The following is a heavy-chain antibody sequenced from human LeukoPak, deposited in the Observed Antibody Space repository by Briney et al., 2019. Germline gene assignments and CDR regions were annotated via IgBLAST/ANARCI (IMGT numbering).Heavy chain of an antibody. CDR3: ARQDYDILTGNPNFFDY. Sequence: SGTLSLTCTVSGGSISSSSYYWGWIRQPPGKGLEWIGNIYYSGSTYYNPSLKSRVTIYVDTSKNQFSLKLSSVTAADTAVYYCARQDYDILTGNPNFFDYWGQATLVTVRS. CDR2: IYYSGST. J-gene: IGHJ4*02. D-gene: IGHD3-9*01. CDR1: GGSISSSSYY. V-gene: IGHV4-39*01.